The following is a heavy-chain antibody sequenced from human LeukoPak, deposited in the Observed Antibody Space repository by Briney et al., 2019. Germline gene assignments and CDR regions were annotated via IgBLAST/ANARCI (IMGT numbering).Heavy chain of an antibody. D-gene: IGHD2-2*01. Sequence: GESLQISCKASGYLFRKNWIGWVRQMPGKGLEWMGFIYPPDSDTRYGREFQGQVTISVDESINTAYLQWSSLKASDTAMYYCARSSTYSPYYFDSWGQGTLVTVSS. CDR1: GYLFRKNW. J-gene: IGHJ4*01. CDR3: ARSSTYSPYYFDS. V-gene: IGHV5-51*01. CDR2: IYPPDSDT.